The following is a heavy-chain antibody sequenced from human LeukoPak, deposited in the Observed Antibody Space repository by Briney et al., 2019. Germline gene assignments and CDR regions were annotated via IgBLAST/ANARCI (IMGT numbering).Heavy chain of an antibody. D-gene: IGHD3-10*01. J-gene: IGHJ6*02. CDR3: AKATLGYYYYGSGDYGMDV. V-gene: IGHV3-23*01. CDR2: ISGSGGST. CDR1: GFTFSSYA. Sequence: GGSQRLSCAASGFTFSSYAMSWVRQAPGKGLEWVSAISGSGGSTYYADSVKGRFTISRDNSKNTLYLQMNSLRAEDTAVYYCAKATLGYYYYGSGDYGMDVWGQGTTVTVSS.